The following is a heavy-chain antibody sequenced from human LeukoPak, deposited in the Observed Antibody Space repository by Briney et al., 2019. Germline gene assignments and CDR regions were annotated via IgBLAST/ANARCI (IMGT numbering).Heavy chain of an antibody. D-gene: IGHD3-22*01. J-gene: IGHJ4*02. V-gene: IGHV3-66*01. CDR3: ARDPPHYYDSSGYSDY. Sequence: GGSLRLSCAASGFTVSSNYMSWVRQAPGKGLEWVSVIYSGGSTYYAGSVKGRFTISRDNAKNTLYLQMNSLRAEDTAVYYCARDPPHYYDSSGYSDYWGQGTLVTVSS. CDR2: IYSGGST. CDR1: GFTVSSNY.